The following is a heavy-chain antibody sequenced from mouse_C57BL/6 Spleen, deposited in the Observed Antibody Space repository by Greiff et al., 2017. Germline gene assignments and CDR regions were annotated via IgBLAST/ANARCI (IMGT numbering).Heavy chain of an antibody. D-gene: IGHD1-1*01. CDR2: INPSNGGT. J-gene: IGHJ4*01. Sequence: QVQLQQSGTELVKPGASVKLSCKASGYTFTSYWMHWVKQRPGQGLEWIGNINPSNGGTNYNEKFKSKATLTVDKSSSTAYMQLSSLTSEDSAVYYCTRGGFIEGYAMDYWGQGTSVTVSS. CDR1: GYTFTSYW. V-gene: IGHV1-53*01. CDR3: TRGGFIEGYAMDY.